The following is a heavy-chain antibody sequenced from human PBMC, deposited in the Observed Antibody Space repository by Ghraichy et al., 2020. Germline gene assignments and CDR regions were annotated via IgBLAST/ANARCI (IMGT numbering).Heavy chain of an antibody. J-gene: IGHJ4*02. D-gene: IGHD4-23*01. CDR2: IYYSGST. Sequence: SETLSLTCTVSGGSISSGGYYWSWIRQHPGKGLEWIGYIYYSGSTYYNPSLKSRVTISVDTSKNQFSLKLSSVTAADTAVYYCARVHGGNSPQFDYWGQGTLVTVSS. CDR3: ARVHGGNSPQFDY. V-gene: IGHV4-31*03. CDR1: GGSISSGGYY.